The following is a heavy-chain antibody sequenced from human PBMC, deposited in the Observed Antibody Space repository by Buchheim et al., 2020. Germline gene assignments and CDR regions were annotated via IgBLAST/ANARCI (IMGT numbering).Heavy chain of an antibody. Sequence: EVQLVESGGGLVQPGGSLRLSCAASGFTFNIYWMSWVRQAPGKGLEWVANINEDESEKYYGDSVKGRFTISRDNAKNSLYLQMNSLRAEDTAVYYCARACLDDFWSGSHYYYGMDVWGQGTT. J-gene: IGHJ6*02. CDR2: INEDESEK. CDR3: ARACLDDFWSGSHYYYGMDV. D-gene: IGHD3-3*01. V-gene: IGHV3-7*01. CDR1: GFTFNIYW.